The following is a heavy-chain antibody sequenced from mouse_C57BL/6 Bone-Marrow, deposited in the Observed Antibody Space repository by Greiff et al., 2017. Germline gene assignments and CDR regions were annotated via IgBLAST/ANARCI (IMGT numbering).Heavy chain of an antibody. CDR1: GYTFTSYW. D-gene: IGHD2-1*01. CDR2: IDPISGGT. CDR3: AHGNYFYWDFAV. V-gene: IGHV1-72*01. Sequence: VQLVESGAELVKPGASVKLCCKASGYTFTSYWMHWLKQRPGRGLEWIGRIDPISGGTKYNEKFKSKATLTVDKPSSTAYMQLSSLTSEDSAIYYCAHGNYFYWDFAVRGTGTTVTVSS. J-gene: IGHJ1*03.